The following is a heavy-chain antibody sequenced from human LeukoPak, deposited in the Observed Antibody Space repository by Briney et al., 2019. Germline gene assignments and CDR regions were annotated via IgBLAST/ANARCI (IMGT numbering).Heavy chain of an antibody. V-gene: IGHV3-53*01. D-gene: IGHD3-10*01. CDR2: IYTGSTT. CDR1: GFTVSSNY. CDR3: ARGLDSSGGGYYFDY. Sequence: GGSLRLSCAASGFTVSSNYMSWVRQTPGKALEWVSVIYTGSTTYYADSVKGRFTISRDNSKNTLYLQMNSLRAEDTAVYYCARGLDSSGGGYYFDYWGQGTLVTVSS. J-gene: IGHJ4*02.